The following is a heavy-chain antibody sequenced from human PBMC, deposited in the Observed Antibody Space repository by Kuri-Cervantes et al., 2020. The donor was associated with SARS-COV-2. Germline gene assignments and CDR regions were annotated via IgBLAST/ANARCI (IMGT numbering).Heavy chain of an antibody. CDR2: IYSGGST. J-gene: IGHJ4*02. CDR3: ARGLGYSSSSHRGGSFDY. Sequence: GESLKISCAASGFTVSSNYMSWVRQAPGKGLEWVSVIYSGGSTYYADSVKGRFTISRDNSKNTLYLQMSSLRAEDTAVYYCARGLGYSSSSHRGGSFDYWGQGTLVTVSS. V-gene: IGHV3-53*01. CDR1: GFTVSSNY. D-gene: IGHD6-6*01.